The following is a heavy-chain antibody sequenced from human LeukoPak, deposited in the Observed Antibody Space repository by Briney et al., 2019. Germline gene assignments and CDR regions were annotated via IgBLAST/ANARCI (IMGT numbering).Heavy chain of an antibody. CDR2: IYHTGST. CDR3: APRAFTGYFDP. J-gene: IGHJ5*02. Sequence: PSETLSLTCTVSGDSISNSNYYWCWIRQPPGRGLEWIGSIYHTGSTDYNPSLKSRVTISVDTSKSHFSLRLTSVTAADTAVYYCAPRAFTGYFDPWGQGTLVTVSS. V-gene: IGHV4-39*02. D-gene: IGHD2-2*01. CDR1: GDSISNSNYY.